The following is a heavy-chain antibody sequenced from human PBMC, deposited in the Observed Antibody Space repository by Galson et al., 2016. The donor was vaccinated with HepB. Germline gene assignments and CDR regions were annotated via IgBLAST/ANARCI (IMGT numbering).Heavy chain of an antibody. J-gene: IGHJ4*02. D-gene: IGHD4-17*01. V-gene: IGHV3-74*03. Sequence: SLRLSCAASGFNFRDYWMHWVRQAPGKGLGWVSYIDTNGIYTTYAESVKGRFTISRDNSKSTVYLQLNSLRAEDTAVYYCARDSGDPGPFDYWGRGTLVTVSS. CDR1: GFNFRDYW. CDR3: ARDSGDPGPFDY. CDR2: IDTNGIYT.